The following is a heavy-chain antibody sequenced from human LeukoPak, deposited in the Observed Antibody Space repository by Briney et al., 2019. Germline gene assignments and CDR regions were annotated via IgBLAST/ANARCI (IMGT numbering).Heavy chain of an antibody. D-gene: IGHD2-8*02. CDR1: GFTFSSYG. V-gene: IGHV3-33*01. Sequence: GGSLRLSCAASGFTFSSYGMHWVRQAPGNGLEWVAVIWYDGSNKYYADSVKGRFTVSRDNSKNTLYLQMNSLRVEDTAVYYCARDMVGYTNGQLDYWGQGTLVTVSS. CDR3: ARDMVGYTNGQLDY. J-gene: IGHJ4*02. CDR2: IWYDGSNK.